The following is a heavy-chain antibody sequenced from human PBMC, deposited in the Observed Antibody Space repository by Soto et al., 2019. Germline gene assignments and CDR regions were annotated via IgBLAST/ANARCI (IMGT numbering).Heavy chain of an antibody. D-gene: IGHD3-16*01. Sequence: GGSLRLSCAASGFKFSNYAMSWVGHAPGKGREWVSLISATGGGTYYADSVKGRFTTSRDNSHNTLYLQVHSLSAEETAVYYCAKDRRAGGNSAFYFDFWGQGAQVTVSS. CDR1: GFKFSNYA. CDR3: AKDRRAGGNSAFYFDF. CDR2: ISATGGGT. V-gene: IGHV3-23*01. J-gene: IGHJ4*02.